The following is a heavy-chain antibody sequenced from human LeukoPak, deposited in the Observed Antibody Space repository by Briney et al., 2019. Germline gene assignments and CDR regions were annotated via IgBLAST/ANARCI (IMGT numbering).Heavy chain of an antibody. CDR1: GYTFTSYD. J-gene: IGHJ6*03. CDR3: ARAPIFGVVIMTPQPDLDYYYYYMDV. D-gene: IGHD3-3*01. V-gene: IGHV1-8*03. Sequence: ASVKVSCKASGYTFTSYDINWVRQATGQGLEWMGWMNPNSGNTGYAQKFQGRVTITRNTSISTAYMELSSLRSEDTAVYYCARAPIFGVVIMTPQPDLDYYYYYMDVWGKGTTVTVSS. CDR2: MNPNSGNT.